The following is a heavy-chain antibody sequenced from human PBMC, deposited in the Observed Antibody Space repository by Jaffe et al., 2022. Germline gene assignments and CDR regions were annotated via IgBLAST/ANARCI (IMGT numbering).Heavy chain of an antibody. CDR1: GDSVSSGSYY. V-gene: IGHV4-61*02. CDR3: ARELATVATHFDY. D-gene: IGHD6-13*01. J-gene: IGHJ4*02. CDR2: IYTSGTT. Sequence: QVQLQESGPGLVKPSQTLSLTCTVSGDSVSSGSYYWTWIRQPAGKGLEWIGRIYTSGTTNYNPSVNSGVTISVDTSKNQFSLKLNSVTAADTAVYYCARELATVATHFDYWGQGILVTVSS.